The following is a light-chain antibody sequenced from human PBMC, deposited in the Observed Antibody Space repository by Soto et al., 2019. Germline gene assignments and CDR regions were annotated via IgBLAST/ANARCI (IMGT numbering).Light chain of an antibody. Sequence: PGARVTLSCWASQSVSSSHFTWYQQKPGQAPRRRIYGASTRATSIPARFSGCGSGTDFTLTISSLQPEDFALYYCHQDYTFTFGPGTKVDIK. CDR3: HQDYTFT. CDR2: GAS. CDR1: QSVSSSH. J-gene: IGKJ3*01. V-gene: IGKV3D-7*01.